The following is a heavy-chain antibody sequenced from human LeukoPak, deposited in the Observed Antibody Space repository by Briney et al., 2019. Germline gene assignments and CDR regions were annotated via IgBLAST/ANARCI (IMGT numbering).Heavy chain of an antibody. J-gene: IGHJ5*02. CDR3: ARPAATPSPWFDP. D-gene: IGHD6-25*01. CDR1: GGSISSSSYY. CDR2: IYYSGST. Sequence: PSETLSLTCTVSGGSISSSSYYWGWIRQPPGKGLEWIGSIYYSGSTYYNPSLKSRVTISVDTSKNQFSLKLSSVTAADTAVYYCARPAATPSPWFDPWGQGTLVTVSS. V-gene: IGHV4-39*01.